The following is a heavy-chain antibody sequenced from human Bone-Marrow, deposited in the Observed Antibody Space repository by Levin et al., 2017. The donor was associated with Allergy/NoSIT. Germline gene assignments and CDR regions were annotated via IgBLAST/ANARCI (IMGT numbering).Heavy chain of an antibody. CDR3: SPDPDDYGEHGSWFDP. J-gene: IGHJ5*02. Sequence: PGGSLRLSCVASGFTFKTAWMSWVRQAPGKGLEWVGRIKSHTDGGTTDYAAPVKGRFTISRDDSRDTLYLQMNSLQTDDTAVYYCSPDPDDYGEHGSWFDPWGQGTLVTVSS. D-gene: IGHD4-17*01. V-gene: IGHV3-15*01. CDR2: IKSHTDGGTT. CDR1: GFTFKTAW.